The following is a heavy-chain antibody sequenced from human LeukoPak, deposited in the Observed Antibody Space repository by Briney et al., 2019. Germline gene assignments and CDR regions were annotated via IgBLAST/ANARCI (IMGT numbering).Heavy chain of an antibody. CDR3: ARDGTSGWPLFYFDY. CDR1: GGSISSGDYY. CDR2: IYYSGST. Sequence: PSETLSLTCTVSGGSISSGDYYWSWIRQPPGKGLEWIGYIYYSGSTYYNPSLKSRVTISVDTSKNQFSLKLSSVTAADTAVYYCARDGTSGWPLFYFDYWGQGTLVTVSS. J-gene: IGHJ4*02. D-gene: IGHD1/OR15-1a*01. V-gene: IGHV4-30-4*01.